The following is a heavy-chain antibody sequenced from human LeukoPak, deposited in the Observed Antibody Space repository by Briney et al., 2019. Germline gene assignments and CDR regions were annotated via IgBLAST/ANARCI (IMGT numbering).Heavy chain of an antibody. Sequence: SETLSLTCAVYGGCFSGYYWSWIRQPPGKGLEWIGEINHSRSTNYNPSLKSRVTISVDASKHQFSLKLSSVTAADTAVYYCARVKLRNWFDPWGQGTLVTVSS. CDR2: INHSRST. D-gene: IGHD4-17*01. J-gene: IGHJ5*02. CDR1: GGCFSGYY. V-gene: IGHV4-34*01. CDR3: ARVKLRNWFDP.